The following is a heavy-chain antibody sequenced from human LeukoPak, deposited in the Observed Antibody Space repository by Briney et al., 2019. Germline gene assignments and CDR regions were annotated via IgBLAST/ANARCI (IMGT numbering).Heavy chain of an antibody. Sequence: GESLKISCKASGYSFTSYWIGWVCQMPGKGLQWMGIIYPGDSDTRYSPSFQGQVTISADKSISTAYLQWSSLKASDTAMYYCARRIKTTAGAEDYYMDVWGKGTTVTVSS. V-gene: IGHV5-51*01. J-gene: IGHJ6*03. D-gene: IGHD1-14*01. CDR2: IYPGDSDT. CDR3: ARRIKTTAGAEDYYMDV. CDR1: GYSFTSYW.